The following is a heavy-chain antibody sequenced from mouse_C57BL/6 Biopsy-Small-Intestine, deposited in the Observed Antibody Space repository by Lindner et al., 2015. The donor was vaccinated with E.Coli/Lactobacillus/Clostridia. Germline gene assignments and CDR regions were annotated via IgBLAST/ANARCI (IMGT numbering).Heavy chain of an antibody. Sequence: VQLQESGPELVKPGASVKMSCKASGYTFTSYVYTWVKQKPWRGSLSGIGYINPYNDGTKYNEKFKGKATLTSDKSSSTAYMELSSLTSEDSAVYYCARYGPYYTLDYWGQGTSVIVSS. V-gene: IGHV1-14*01. CDR2: INPYNDGT. CDR3: ARYGPYYTLDY. CDR1: GYTFTSYV. J-gene: IGHJ4*01. D-gene: IGHD1-1*02.